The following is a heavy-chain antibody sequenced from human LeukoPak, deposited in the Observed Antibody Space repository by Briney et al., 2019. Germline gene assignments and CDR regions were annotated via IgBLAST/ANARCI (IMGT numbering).Heavy chain of an antibody. Sequence: GGSLRLSCAASGFTFSNTAMSWVRQTPAKGLEWVATMSAYNDRTHYADSVRGRFTVSRDNSKNTLSLQMNSLREDDTAVYYCAQELSDIFVVRTDSWGQGTLVTVSS. D-gene: IGHD3-9*01. V-gene: IGHV3-23*01. CDR2: MSAYNDRT. CDR3: AQELSDIFVVRTDS. CDR1: GFTFSNTA. J-gene: IGHJ4*02.